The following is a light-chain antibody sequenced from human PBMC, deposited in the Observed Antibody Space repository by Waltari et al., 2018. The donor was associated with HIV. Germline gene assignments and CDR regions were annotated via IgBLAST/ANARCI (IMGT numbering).Light chain of an antibody. CDR2: STN. Sequence: QTVVTQEPSFSVSPGGTVTLTFGLSSGSVSTSYSPSWYQQTPGQAPRTLIYSTNTRSSGVPDRFSGSILGNKAALTITGAQADDESDYYCVLYMGSGICVFGGGTKLTVL. CDR3: VLYMGSGICV. J-gene: IGLJ2*01. V-gene: IGLV8-61*01. CDR1: SGSVSTSYS.